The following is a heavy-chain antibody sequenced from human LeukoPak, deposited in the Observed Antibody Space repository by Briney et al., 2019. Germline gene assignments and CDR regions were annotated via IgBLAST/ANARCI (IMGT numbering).Heavy chain of an antibody. Sequence: SETLSLTCTVSGGSISSYYWSWIRQPAGKGLEWIGRIYTSGSTNYNPSLKSRVTMSVDTSKNQFSLKLSSVTAADTAVYYCARDSLRVRFLEWPDWFDPWGQGTLVTVSS. J-gene: IGHJ5*02. CDR3: ARDSLRVRFLEWPDWFDP. CDR1: GGSISSYY. CDR2: IYTSGST. V-gene: IGHV4-4*07. D-gene: IGHD3-3*01.